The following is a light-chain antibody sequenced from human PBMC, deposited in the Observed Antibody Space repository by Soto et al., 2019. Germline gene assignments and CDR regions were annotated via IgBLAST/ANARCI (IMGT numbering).Light chain of an antibody. CDR1: ETIMVR. Sequence: EIVLTQSPATLSLSPWEIATLTCRASETIMVRLAWYQQRPGEPPRLLIYDTSNSATGIPARFSGSGSWTDFTLTIIGLVPADLGVYYCQQRHNWPITFGQGTRLEIK. V-gene: IGKV3-11*01. CDR2: DTS. CDR3: QQRHNWPIT. J-gene: IGKJ5*01.